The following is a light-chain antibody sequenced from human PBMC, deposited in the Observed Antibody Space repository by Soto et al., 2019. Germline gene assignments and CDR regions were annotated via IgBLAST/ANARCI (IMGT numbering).Light chain of an antibody. J-gene: IGLJ2*01. CDR1: SSNIGAIYD. CDR3: QSYDSSLNAVV. Sequence: QLVLTQPPSVSGAPGQRVTISCTGSSSNIGAIYDVHWYQHLPGTAPKLLIFGNTNRPSGVPDRFSGSKSGTSASLAITGLQAEDEADYYCQSYDSSLNAVVFGGGTQLTVL. CDR2: GNT. V-gene: IGLV1-40*01.